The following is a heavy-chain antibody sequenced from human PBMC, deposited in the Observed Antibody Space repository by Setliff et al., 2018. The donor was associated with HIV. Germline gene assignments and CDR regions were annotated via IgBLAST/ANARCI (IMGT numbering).Heavy chain of an antibody. CDR2: IYTSGST. Sequence: SETLSLTCTVSDSGTYYWSWIRQPAGEGLEWIGRIYTSGSTNYNPSFKSRLTMSLDPSKSQFSLKLRSVTAADTAVYFCARDRSSGWSSDWFDTWGQGILVTVSS. V-gene: IGHV4-4*07. D-gene: IGHD6-19*01. CDR1: DSGTYY. CDR3: ARDRSSGWSSDWFDT. J-gene: IGHJ5*02.